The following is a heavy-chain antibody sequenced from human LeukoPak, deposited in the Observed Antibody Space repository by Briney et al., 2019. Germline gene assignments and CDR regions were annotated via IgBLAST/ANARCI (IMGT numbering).Heavy chain of an antibody. V-gene: IGHV4-4*09. Sequence: SETLSLTCTVSGGSISSYYWSWIRQPPGKGLEWIGYIYTSGSTNYNPSLKSRVTISVDTSKNQFSLKLSSVTAADTAVYYCERHKYGAHDYGAQGTLVTVSS. D-gene: IGHD4-17*01. CDR3: ERHKYGAHDY. CDR1: GGSISSYY. J-gene: IGHJ4*02. CDR2: IYTSGST.